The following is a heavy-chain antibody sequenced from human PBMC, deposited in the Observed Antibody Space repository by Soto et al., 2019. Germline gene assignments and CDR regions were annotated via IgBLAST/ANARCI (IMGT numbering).Heavy chain of an antibody. D-gene: IGHD3-9*01. CDR2: ISYDGSNK. V-gene: IGHV3-30-3*01. CDR3: ARGYYDILTGYYPLDY. J-gene: IGHJ4*02. CDR1: GFTFSSYA. Sequence: QVQLVESGGGVVQPGRSLRLSCAASGFTFSSYAMHWVRQAPGKGLEWVAVISYDGSNKYYADSVKGRFTISRDNSKNTLYLQMNSLRAEDTAVYYCARGYYDILTGYYPLDYWGQGTLVTVSS.